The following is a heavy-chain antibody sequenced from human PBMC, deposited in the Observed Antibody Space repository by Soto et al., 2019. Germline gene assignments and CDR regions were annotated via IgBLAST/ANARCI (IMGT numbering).Heavy chain of an antibody. CDR3: ARHEYRYDSSGYYYDDY. CDR1: GGSISSGDYY. J-gene: IGHJ4*02. CDR2: VYYSGTT. Sequence: PSETLSLTCTVSGGSISSGDYYWSWIRQPPGKGLEWIGYVYYSGTTNYNPSLKSRVTISVDTSKNQFSLKVNSVTAADTAVYYCARHEYRYDSSGYYYDDYWGQGTLVTVSS. V-gene: IGHV4-30-4*01. D-gene: IGHD3-22*01.